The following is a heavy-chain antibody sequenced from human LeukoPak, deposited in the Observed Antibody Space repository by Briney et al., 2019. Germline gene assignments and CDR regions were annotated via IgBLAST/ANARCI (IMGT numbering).Heavy chain of an antibody. V-gene: IGHV3-9*01. Sequence: GGSLRLSCAASGFTFDDYAMPWVRQAPGKGLEWVSGISWNSGSIGYADSVKGRFTISRDNAKNSLYLQMNSLRAEDTALYYCAKGKVGGSYGLRQTYFDYWGQGTLVTVSS. D-gene: IGHD1-26*01. CDR3: AKGKVGGSYGLRQTYFDY. CDR2: ISWNSGSI. CDR1: GFTFDDYA. J-gene: IGHJ4*02.